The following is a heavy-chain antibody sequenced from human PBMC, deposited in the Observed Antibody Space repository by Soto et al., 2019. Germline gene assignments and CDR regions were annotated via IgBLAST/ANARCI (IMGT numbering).Heavy chain of an antibody. V-gene: IGHV1-69*02. CDR3: AXXREGRVTRXDY. CDR1: GGTFSSYT. D-gene: IGHD3-10*01. J-gene: IGHJ4*02. Sequence: QVQLVQXXAEXKKPGSSVKVSCKASGGTFSSYTISWVRQAPGQGLEWMGRIIPILGIANXXXXXXXXXTXXXXXXXXXXXXXXXXXXXXXXAVYYXAXXREGRVTRXDYWGQGTLVTV. CDR2: IIPILGIA.